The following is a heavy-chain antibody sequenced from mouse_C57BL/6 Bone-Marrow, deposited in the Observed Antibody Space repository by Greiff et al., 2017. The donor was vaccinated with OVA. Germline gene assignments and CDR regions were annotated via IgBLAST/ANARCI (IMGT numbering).Heavy chain of an antibody. CDR1: GFTFSSYA. Sequence: EVMLVESGGGLVKPGGSLKLSCAASGFTFSSYAMSWVRQTPEKRLEWVATISDGGSYTYYPDNVKGRFTISRDNAKNNLYLQMSHLKSEDTAMYYCARDGRPLFDYWGQGTTLTVSS. V-gene: IGHV5-4*01. D-gene: IGHD4-1*01. CDR3: ARDGRPLFDY. CDR2: ISDGGSYT. J-gene: IGHJ2*01.